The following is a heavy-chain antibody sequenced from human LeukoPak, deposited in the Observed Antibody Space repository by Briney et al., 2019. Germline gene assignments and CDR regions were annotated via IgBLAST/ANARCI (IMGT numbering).Heavy chain of an antibody. Sequence: GGSLRLSCAASGFTFSSYWMSWVRQAPGKGLEWVSYISSSGSTIYYADSVKGRFTISRDNAKNSLYLQMNSLRAEDTAVYYCASEGYSSGWGVDYWGQGTLVTVSS. J-gene: IGHJ4*02. CDR2: ISSSGSTI. CDR1: GFTFSSYW. D-gene: IGHD6-19*01. V-gene: IGHV3-48*04. CDR3: ASEGYSSGWGVDY.